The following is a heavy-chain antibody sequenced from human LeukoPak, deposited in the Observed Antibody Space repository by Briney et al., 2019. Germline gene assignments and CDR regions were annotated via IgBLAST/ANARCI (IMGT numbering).Heavy chain of an antibody. D-gene: IGHD3-10*02. Sequence: GGSLRLSCAASGFTFDDYAMHWVRQAPGKGLEWVSSISWDSGSRGYADSVKGRFTISRDNAKNSLYLQMNSLRAEDTAVYYCAELGITMIGGVWGKGTTVTISS. CDR3: AELGITMIGGV. CDR2: ISWDSGSR. J-gene: IGHJ6*04. CDR1: GFTFDDYA. V-gene: IGHV3-9*01.